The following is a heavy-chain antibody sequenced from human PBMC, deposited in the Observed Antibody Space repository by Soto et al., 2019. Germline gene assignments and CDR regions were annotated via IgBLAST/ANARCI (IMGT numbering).Heavy chain of an antibody. CDR1: GFTFSNYW. Sequence: EVQLVESGGGLVQPGGSLRLSCAASGFTFSNYWIHWVRQVPGKGLVWVSRVNSDGTSTSYADFVKGRFTITRDNAKNTVYLQMDNLGADDTAVYYCTRGGTTTTYWGLFSYWGQGAVVAVSS. V-gene: IGHV3-74*03. J-gene: IGHJ4*02. CDR3: TRGGTTTTYWGLFSY. D-gene: IGHD7-27*01. CDR2: VNSDGTST.